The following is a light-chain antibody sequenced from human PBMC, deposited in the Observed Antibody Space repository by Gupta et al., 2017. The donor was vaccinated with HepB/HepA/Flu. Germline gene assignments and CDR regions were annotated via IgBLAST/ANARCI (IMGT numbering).Light chain of an antibody. CDR1: QDISNY. J-gene: IGKJ4*01. CDR2: DAS. V-gene: IGKV1-33*01. Sequence: DRKMTQSPSSLSASVGDRVTITCQASQDISNYLNWYQQKPGKAPKLLIYDASNLETGVPSRFSGSGSGTDFTFTISSLQPEDIATYSCQQYDNLPLSFGGGPKVEIK. CDR3: QQYDNLPLS.